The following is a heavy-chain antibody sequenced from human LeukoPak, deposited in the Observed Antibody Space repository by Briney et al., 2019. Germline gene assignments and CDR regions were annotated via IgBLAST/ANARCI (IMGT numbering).Heavy chain of an antibody. J-gene: IGHJ4*02. CDR3: ARDRGNYFDY. V-gene: IGHV4-59*01. CDR2: ISYSGTT. D-gene: IGHD6-13*01. Sequence: PSETLSLTCTVSGGSISSYYWSWIRQSPGKGLEWIGYISYSGTTNYNPSLKSRVTISVAPSKNQFYLKLRSVTAPDTPMYYCARDRGNYFDYWGQGTLVTVSS. CDR1: GGSISSYY.